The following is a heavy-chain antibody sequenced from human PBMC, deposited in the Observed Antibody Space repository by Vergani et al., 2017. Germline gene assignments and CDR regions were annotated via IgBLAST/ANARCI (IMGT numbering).Heavy chain of an antibody. D-gene: IGHD6-19*01. V-gene: IGHV4-59*01. CDR1: GGSISSYY. Sequence: QVQLQESGPGLVKPSETLSLTCTVSGGSISSYYWSWIRQPPGKGLEWIGYIYYSGSTNYNPSLKSRVTISVDTSKNQFSLKLSSVTAADTAVYYCSRRVGWGAVAGTGNWFDPWGQGTLVTVSS. CDR2: IYYSGST. CDR3: SRRVGWGAVAGTGNWFDP. J-gene: IGHJ5*02.